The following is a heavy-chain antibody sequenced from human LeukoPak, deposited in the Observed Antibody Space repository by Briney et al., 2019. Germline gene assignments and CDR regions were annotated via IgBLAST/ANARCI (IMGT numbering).Heavy chain of an antibody. CDR3: ARGRGPTRY. CDR2: INHSGST. CDR1: GGSFSGYY. J-gene: IGHJ4*02. V-gene: IGHV4-34*01. Sequence: PSETLSLTCAVYGGSFSGYYWSWIRQPPGKGLEWIGEINHSGSTNYNPSLKSRVTISVDTSKNQFSLKLSSVTAADTAVYYCARGRGPTRYWGQGTLVTVSS.